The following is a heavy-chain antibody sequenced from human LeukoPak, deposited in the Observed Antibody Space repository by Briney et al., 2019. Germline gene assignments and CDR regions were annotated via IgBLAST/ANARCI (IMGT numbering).Heavy chain of an antibody. D-gene: IGHD6-13*01. CDR1: GYTFTGSY. V-gene: IGHV1-2*02. Sequence: ASVKVSCKASGYTFTGSYLHWVRQAPGQGLEWMGWINPNSGGTNYAQKFQGRVTMTRDASISTAYLELSSLEYDDTAVYYCARDSRGDFWGQGTLVTVSS. CDR2: INPNSGGT. J-gene: IGHJ4*02. CDR3: ARDSRGDF.